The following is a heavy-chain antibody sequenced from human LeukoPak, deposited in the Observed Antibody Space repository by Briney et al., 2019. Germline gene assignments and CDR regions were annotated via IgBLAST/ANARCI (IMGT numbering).Heavy chain of an antibody. CDR3: AREPIRVFDYFDL. CDR2: VNLDSGVT. CDR1: GYTFSDYY. V-gene: IGHV1-2*02. D-gene: IGHD3-9*01. J-gene: IGHJ2*01. Sequence: ASVKVSCKASGYTFSDYYMHWVRQAPGRGLEWMGCVNLDSGVTDYAQKFQGRITMTRDTSISTAYMDLSSLKSDDTGIYFCAREPIRVFDYFDLWGRGTLDTVSS.